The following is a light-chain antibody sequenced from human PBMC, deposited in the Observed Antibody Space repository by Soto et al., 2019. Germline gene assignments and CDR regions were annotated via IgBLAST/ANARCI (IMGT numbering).Light chain of an antibody. CDR3: QQSYGTPYT. CDR2: AAS. J-gene: IGKJ2*01. CDR1: QTISRY. V-gene: IGKV1-39*01. Sequence: DLQMTQSPSSLSASVGDRDTITCRASQTISRYLNWYRQKPGKAPKLLIYAASTLQSGVPSRFSGTGSGTDFTLTITILQPEDSATYYCQQSYGTPYTFGQGTTLEIK.